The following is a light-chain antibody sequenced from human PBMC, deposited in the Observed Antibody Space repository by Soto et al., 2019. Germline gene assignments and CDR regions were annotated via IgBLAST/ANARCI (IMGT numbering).Light chain of an antibody. V-gene: IGKV1-8*01. J-gene: IGKJ3*01. Sequence: AIRMTQSPSSFSASTGDRVTITCRASQGISSYLAWYQQKPGKAPKLLIYAASTLQSGVPSRVSGSGSGTDFTLTISCLQSVDFATYYCQQYYSYPRTFGPGTKVDIK. CDR2: AAS. CDR1: QGISSY. CDR3: QQYYSYPRT.